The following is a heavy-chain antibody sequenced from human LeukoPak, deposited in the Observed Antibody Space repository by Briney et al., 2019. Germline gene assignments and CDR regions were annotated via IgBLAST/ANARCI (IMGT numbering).Heavy chain of an antibody. CDR2: IYYSGST. CDR3: ASTDIAAAANLY. V-gene: IGHV4-39*01. J-gene: IGHJ4*02. CDR1: GGSISSSSYY. D-gene: IGHD6-13*01. Sequence: SETLSLTCTVSGGSISSSSYYWGWIRQPPGTGLEWIGSIYYSGSTYYNPSLKSRVTISVDTSKNQFSLKLSSVTAADTAVYYCASTDIAAAANLYWGQGTLVTVSS.